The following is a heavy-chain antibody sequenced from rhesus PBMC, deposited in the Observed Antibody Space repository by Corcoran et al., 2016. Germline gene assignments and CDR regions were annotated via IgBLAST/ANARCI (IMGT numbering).Heavy chain of an antibody. V-gene: IGHV4-80*01. CDR1: GGSFSSYW. CDR2: INGNSGSP. Sequence: QVQLQESGPGLVKPSETLSLTCAVSGGSFSSYWWSWIRQPPGKGLEWIGEINGNSGSPNYNPSPNSRVTISKDASKHQFSLMLSSVTAADTAVYYCAIVLYYNIWTGYYPKYFDYWGQGVLVTVSS. D-gene: IGHD3-3*01. J-gene: IGHJ4*01. CDR3: AIVLYYNIWTGYYPKYFDY.